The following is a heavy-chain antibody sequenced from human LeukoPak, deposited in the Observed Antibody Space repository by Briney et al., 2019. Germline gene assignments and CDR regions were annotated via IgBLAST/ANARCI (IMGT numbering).Heavy chain of an antibody. Sequence: GGSLRLSCVASGFTFSSYAMGWVRQAPGKGLVWVSRINSDGSSTSYADSVKGRFTISRDNAKNTLYLQMNSLRAEDTAVYYCARVSASHGYYYMDVWGKGTTVTVSS. CDR2: INSDGSST. CDR1: GFTFSSYA. CDR3: ARVSASHGYYYMDV. V-gene: IGHV3-74*01. J-gene: IGHJ6*03.